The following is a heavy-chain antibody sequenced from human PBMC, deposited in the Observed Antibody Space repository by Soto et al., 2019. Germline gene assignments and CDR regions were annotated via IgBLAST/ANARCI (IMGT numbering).Heavy chain of an antibody. V-gene: IGHV3-74*01. J-gene: IGHJ4*02. Sequence: CIRQIPGKGLVWVSRINSDGSTTTHADSVKGRFTISRDNAKNTLYLQMNSLRAEDTAVYYCARAPVGHFDYWGQGTLVTVSS. CDR3: ARAPVGHFDY. CDR2: INSDGSTT.